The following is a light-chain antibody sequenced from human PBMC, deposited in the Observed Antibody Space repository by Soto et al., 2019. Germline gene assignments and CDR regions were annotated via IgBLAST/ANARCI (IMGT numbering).Light chain of an antibody. CDR3: SSYSTISTV. V-gene: IGLV2-14*03. CDR1: RSDVGGYNY. Sequence: QSALTQPAAVSGSPGQSITISCTGTRSDVGGYNYVSWYQQHPGKAPKLIIYDVSDRPSGVSNRFSGSKSGNTASLTISGLQAEDEADHYCSSYSTISTVFGTGTKVTVL. J-gene: IGLJ1*01. CDR2: DVS.